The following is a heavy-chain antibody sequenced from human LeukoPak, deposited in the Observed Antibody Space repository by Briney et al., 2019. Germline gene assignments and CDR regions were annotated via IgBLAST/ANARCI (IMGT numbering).Heavy chain of an antibody. J-gene: IGHJ4*02. CDR1: GFTVSSNS. V-gene: IGHV3-66*01. Sequence: PGGSLRLSCAASGFTVSSNSMSWVRQAPGKGLEWVSVIYSGGSTYYADSVKGRFTISRDNSKNTLYLQMNSLRAEDTAVYYCARDLTRGDYSLDYWGQGTLVTVSS. CDR3: ARDLTRGDYSLDY. D-gene: IGHD4-11*01. CDR2: IYSGGST.